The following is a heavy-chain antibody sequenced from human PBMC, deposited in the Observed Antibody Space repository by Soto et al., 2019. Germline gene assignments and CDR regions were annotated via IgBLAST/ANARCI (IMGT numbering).Heavy chain of an antibody. CDR3: ATVVLDSDILTVYYQPMIGSFDI. CDR1: GYTLTEIS. J-gene: IGHJ3*02. D-gene: IGHD3-9*01. Sequence: GASVKVSCKVSGYTLTEISMHWVRQAPGKGLEWMGGFDPEDGETIYAQKFQGRVTMTEDTSTDTAYMELSSLRSEDTAVYYCATVVLDSDILTVYYQPMIGSFDIWGKGTMVTGSS. CDR2: FDPEDGET. V-gene: IGHV1-24*01.